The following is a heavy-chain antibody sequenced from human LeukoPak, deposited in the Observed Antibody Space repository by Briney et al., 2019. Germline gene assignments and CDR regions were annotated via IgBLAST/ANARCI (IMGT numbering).Heavy chain of an antibody. Sequence: PGGLLRLSCAASGFSFSSHAMHSVRQTPGKGLEHVAAITSNGGSTYYANSVKGRFSFSRDNSENTLYLQMGSLRPEDMGVYYCARGKLKGDSGNDHFDYWGQGTLVTVSS. CDR2: ITSNGGST. CDR1: GFSFSSHA. V-gene: IGHV3-64*01. J-gene: IGHJ4*02. CDR3: ARGKLKGDSGNDHFDY. D-gene: IGHD5-12*01.